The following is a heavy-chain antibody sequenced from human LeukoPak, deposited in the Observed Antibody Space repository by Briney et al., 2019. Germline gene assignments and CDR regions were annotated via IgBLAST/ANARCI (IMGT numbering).Heavy chain of an antibody. Sequence: GGSLRLSCAASGFTFKNYAMSWVRQAPGKGLEWVSAISGSGASTYYADSVKGRFTISRDNSKNTLYLQMNSLRAEDTAVYYCAKEASSGLYYFDYWGQGTLVTVSS. D-gene: IGHD6-19*01. J-gene: IGHJ4*02. CDR1: GFTFKNYA. CDR2: ISGSGAST. V-gene: IGHV3-23*01. CDR3: AKEASSGLYYFDY.